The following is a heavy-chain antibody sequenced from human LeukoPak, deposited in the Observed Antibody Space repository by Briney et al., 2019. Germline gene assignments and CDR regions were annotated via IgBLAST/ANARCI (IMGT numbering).Heavy chain of an antibody. CDR2: INAGNGNT. J-gene: IGHJ6*03. CDR1: GYTFTSYA. V-gene: IGHV1-3*01. CDR3: ARSPIRNSGGYYYYMDV. D-gene: IGHD6-25*01. Sequence: ASVKVSCKASGYTFTSYAMHWVRQAPGQRLEWMGWINAGNGNTKYSQKFQGRVTMTTDTSTSTAYMELRSLRSDDTAVYYCARSPIRNSGGYYYYMDVWGKGTTVTVSS.